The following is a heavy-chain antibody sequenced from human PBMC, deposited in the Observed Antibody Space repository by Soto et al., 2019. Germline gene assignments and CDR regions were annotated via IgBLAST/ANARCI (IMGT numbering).Heavy chain of an antibody. CDR3: ARDQGGASSFDY. CDR2: IIPSPART. D-gene: IGHD3-16*01. Sequence: QVQLVQSGAELRKPGSAVKLSCKASGGTFSNSPISWVRQIPGQGPEWMGRIIPSPARTIYSRKFRVRVTLTADKSTQTVYMTLSSLTTEDSGVYYCARDQGGASSFDYWGQGTRVTVSS. V-gene: IGHV1-69*08. CDR1: GGTFSNSP. J-gene: IGHJ4*02.